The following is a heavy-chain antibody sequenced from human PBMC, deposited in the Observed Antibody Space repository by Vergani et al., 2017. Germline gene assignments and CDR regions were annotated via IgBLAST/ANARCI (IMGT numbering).Heavy chain of an antibody. D-gene: IGHD3-22*01. CDR3: ARLYGRDSSGSKYFDY. Sequence: EVPLVQSGAEVKKPGESLKISCQISGYIFTNYWIGWVRQMPGKGLEWMGIIHPADSDTRYSPSFQGQVTISVDKSISTAYLQRSSLRASDSAMYYCARLYGRDSSGSKYFDYWGQGTLVSVSS. V-gene: IGHV5-51*01. CDR1: GYIFTNYW. CDR2: IHPADSDT. J-gene: IGHJ4*02.